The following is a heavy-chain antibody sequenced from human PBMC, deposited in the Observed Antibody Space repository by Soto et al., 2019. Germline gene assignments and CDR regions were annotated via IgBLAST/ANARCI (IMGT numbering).Heavy chain of an antibody. Sequence: ASVKVSCKASGYSFTSYYLHWVRQAPGQGLEWMGMINPNSTSASYAQKFQGRVTMTRDTSTSTVYMELSTLRSEDTAVYYCARDRDFWTGYEYYYYDMDVWCQRTTVTVFS. CDR3: ARDRDFWTGYEYYYYDMDV. CDR2: INPNSTSA. J-gene: IGHJ6*01. V-gene: IGHV1-46*01. CDR1: GYSFTSYY. D-gene: IGHD3-3*01.